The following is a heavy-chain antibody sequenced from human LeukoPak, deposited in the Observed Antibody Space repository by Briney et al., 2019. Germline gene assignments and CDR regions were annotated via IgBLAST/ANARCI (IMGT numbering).Heavy chain of an antibody. CDR1: GGSISSGSYC. J-gene: IGHJ6*03. V-gene: IGHV4-61*02. D-gene: IGHD5-18*01. CDR3: GRTEESGYSYRYFGYYYYMDV. Sequence: PSQTLSLTCTVSGGSISSGSYCWSWIRQPAGKGLEWIGRIYTSGSTNYNPSLKSRVTISVDTSKNQFSLKLSSVTAADTAVYYCGRTEESGYSYRYFGYYYYMDVWGKGTTVTISS. CDR2: IYTSGST.